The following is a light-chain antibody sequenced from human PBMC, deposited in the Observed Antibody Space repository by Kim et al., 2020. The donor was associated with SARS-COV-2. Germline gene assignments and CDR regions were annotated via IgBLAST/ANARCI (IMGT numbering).Light chain of an antibody. CDR2: KDN. Sequence: PGQTARNTCSCNAMTREYVYWYQQKQGQAPILVISKDNERHSGIPERCSASSSGTTVTLTISGVQEEDEADYYCQSADSSGSYSVFFGGGTQLTVL. V-gene: IGLV3-25*03. J-gene: IGLJ2*01. CDR3: QSADSSGSYSVF. CDR1: AMTREY.